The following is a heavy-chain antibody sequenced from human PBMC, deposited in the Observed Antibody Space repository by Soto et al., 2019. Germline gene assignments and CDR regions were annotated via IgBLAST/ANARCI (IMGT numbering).Heavy chain of an antibody. CDR2: IIPIFGTA. D-gene: IGHD2-2*02. Sequence: SVKVSCKASGGTFSSYAISWVRQAPGQGLEWMGGIIPIFGTANYAQKFQGRVTITADKSTSTAYMELSSLRSEDTAVYYCAREDCSSTSCYRGFYYYYGMDVWGQGTTVTVSS. V-gene: IGHV1-69*06. CDR3: AREDCSSTSCYRGFYYYYGMDV. CDR1: GGTFSSYA. J-gene: IGHJ6*02.